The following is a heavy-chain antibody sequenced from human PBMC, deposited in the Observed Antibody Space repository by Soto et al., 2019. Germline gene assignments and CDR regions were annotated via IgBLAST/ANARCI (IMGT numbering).Heavy chain of an antibody. CDR2: ISSSSNNI. CDR3: ARDLTTATGAFDY. V-gene: IGHV3-21*01. J-gene: IGHJ4*02. CDR1: GFTFNNAW. Sequence: GGSLRLSCAASGFTFNNAWMNWVRQAPGKGLEWVSSISSSSNNIYYADSVKGRFTISRDNAKNSLFLQVNSLRDEDTAVYFCARDLTTATGAFDYWGQGTLVTVSS. D-gene: IGHD6-13*01.